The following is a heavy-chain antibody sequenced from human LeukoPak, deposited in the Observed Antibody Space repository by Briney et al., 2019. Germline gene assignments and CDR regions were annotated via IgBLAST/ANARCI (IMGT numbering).Heavy chain of an antibody. J-gene: IGHJ4*02. Sequence: GGSLRLSCAASGFTFSSYAMSWVRQAPGKGLEWVSAISGSGGSTYYADSVKGRFTISRDNSKNTLYLQMNSLRAEDTAVYYCARDRMVRGVIIFDYWGQGTLVTVSS. D-gene: IGHD3-10*01. CDR3: ARDRMVRGVIIFDY. CDR2: ISGSGGST. CDR1: GFTFSSYA. V-gene: IGHV3-23*01.